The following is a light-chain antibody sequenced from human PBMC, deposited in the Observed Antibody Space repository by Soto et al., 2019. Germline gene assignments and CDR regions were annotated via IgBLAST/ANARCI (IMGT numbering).Light chain of an antibody. V-gene: IGLV2-14*01. CDR1: SSDVGGYNY. J-gene: IGLJ2*01. CDR3: SSYTSISTPHVV. CDR2: DVS. Sequence: QSVLTQPASVSGSPGQSITISCTGTSSDVGGYNYVSWYQQHPGKAPKLMIYDVSNRPSGVSNRFSGSKSGNTASLTISGLQAEDEADYYCSSYTSISTPHVVFGGGTQLTVL.